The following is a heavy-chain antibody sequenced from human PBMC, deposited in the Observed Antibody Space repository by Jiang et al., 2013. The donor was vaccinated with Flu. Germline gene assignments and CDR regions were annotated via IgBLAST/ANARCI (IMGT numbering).Heavy chain of an antibody. CDR2: T. Sequence: TYYNPSLKSRVTISVDTSKNQFSLKLSSVTAADTAVYYCARVKSGGGSYFYAWSKFDYWGQGTLVTVSS. V-gene: IGHV4-39*07. CDR3: ARVKSGGGSYFYAWSKFDY. D-gene: IGHD1-26*01. J-gene: IGHJ4*02.